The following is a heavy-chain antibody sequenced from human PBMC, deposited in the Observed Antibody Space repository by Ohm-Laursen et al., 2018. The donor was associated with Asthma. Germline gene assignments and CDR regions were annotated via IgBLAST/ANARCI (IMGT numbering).Heavy chain of an antibody. V-gene: IGHV3-21*01. CDR1: GFTFSFYT. D-gene: IGHD1-26*01. CDR3: ARIGPEWELPGREYSLHH. CDR2: ISTASTFI. J-gene: IGHJ1*01. Sequence: SLRLSCAASGFTFSFYTMNWVRQAPGKGLEWVASISTASTFIYYADSVRGRFTTTRDNAKNLVYLQMDSLRVEDTALYYCARIGPEWELPGREYSLHHWGEGTLVTVSS.